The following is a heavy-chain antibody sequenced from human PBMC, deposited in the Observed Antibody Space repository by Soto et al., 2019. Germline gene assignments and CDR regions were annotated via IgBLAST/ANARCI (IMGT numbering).Heavy chain of an antibody. CDR3: ARTAARWSVYFDY. CDR1: GGSFSGYY. J-gene: IGHJ4*02. D-gene: IGHD6-6*01. V-gene: IGHV4-34*01. Sequence: PSETLSLTCAVYGGSFSGYYWSWIRQPPGKGLEWIGEINHSGSTNYNPPLKSRVTISVDTSKNQFSLKLSSVTAADTAVYYRARTAARWSVYFDYRGQGTLVTVSS. CDR2: INHSGST.